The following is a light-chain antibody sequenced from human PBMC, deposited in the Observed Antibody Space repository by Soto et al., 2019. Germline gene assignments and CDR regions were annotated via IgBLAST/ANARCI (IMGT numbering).Light chain of an antibody. CDR1: SSDVGGHNF. CDR3: NSYTSTFTWV. J-gene: IGLJ3*02. CDR2: EVT. Sequence: QSALTQPASVSGSPGQSITISCTGTSSDVGGHNFVSWYQHHPGKAPKLMIYEVTHRPSGISDRFSGSKPGNTASLTISGLQAEDEADYYCNSYTSTFTWVFGGGTKLTVL. V-gene: IGLV2-14*01.